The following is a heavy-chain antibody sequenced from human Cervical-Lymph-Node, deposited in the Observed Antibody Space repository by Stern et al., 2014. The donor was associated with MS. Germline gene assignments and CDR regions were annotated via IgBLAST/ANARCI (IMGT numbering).Heavy chain of an antibody. CDR2: IYSSGTT. Sequence: QVQLQESGPGLVKPSQTLSLTCTVSGDSISSGNYYWSWIRQPAGKGLEWIGRIYSSGTTYYNPPLRSRLTITIATPNTQFPRKLSSVTATDTAVYYCATQGRALAPDWGQGTLVTVSS. CDR3: ATQGRALAPD. CDR1: GDSISSGNYY. J-gene: IGHJ4*02. V-gene: IGHV4-61*02.